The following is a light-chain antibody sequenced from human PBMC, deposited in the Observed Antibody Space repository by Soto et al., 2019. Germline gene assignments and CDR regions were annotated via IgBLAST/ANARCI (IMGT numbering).Light chain of an antibody. Sequence: SYELTQPPSVSVAPGQTARITCGGNNIGSKSVHWYQQKPGQAPVLVVFDDSDRPSGIPARFSGSNSGNTATLTISRVEAGDEADYYCQVWDSSSFFGGGTKLTV. V-gene: IGLV3-21*02. CDR3: QVWDSSSF. CDR1: NIGSKS. J-gene: IGLJ2*01. CDR2: DDS.